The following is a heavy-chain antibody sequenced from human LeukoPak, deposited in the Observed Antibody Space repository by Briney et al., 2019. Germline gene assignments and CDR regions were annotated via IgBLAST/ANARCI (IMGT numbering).Heavy chain of an antibody. CDR2: MNPNSGNT. CDR3: ARVSGSSSSWVDY. Sequence: ASVKVSCKASGYTFTSYDINWVRQATGQGLEWMGWMNPNSGNTGYAQKFQGRVTMTMNTSISTDYMELSSLRSEDTAVYYCARVSGSSSSWVDYWGQGTLVTVSS. V-gene: IGHV1-8*01. CDR1: GYTFTSYD. J-gene: IGHJ4*02. D-gene: IGHD6-6*01.